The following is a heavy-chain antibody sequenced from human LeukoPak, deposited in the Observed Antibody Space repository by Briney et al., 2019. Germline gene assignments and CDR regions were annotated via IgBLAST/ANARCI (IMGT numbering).Heavy chain of an antibody. V-gene: IGHV3-21*01. J-gene: IGHJ4*02. CDR3: ARDTPLYSSGWFTPAKFDY. CDR1: GFTVSSNS. CDR2: ISSSSSYI. Sequence: NTGGSLRLSCTVSGFTVSSNSMSWVRQAPGKGLEWVSSISSSSSYIYYADSVKGRFTISRDNAKNSLYLQMNSLRAEDTAVYYCARDTPLYSSGWFTPAKFDYWGQGTLVTVSS. D-gene: IGHD6-19*01.